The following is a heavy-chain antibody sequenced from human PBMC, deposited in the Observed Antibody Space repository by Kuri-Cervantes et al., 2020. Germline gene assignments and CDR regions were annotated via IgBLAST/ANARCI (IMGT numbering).Heavy chain of an antibody. V-gene: IGHV3-30*03. CDR1: GFTFSSCG. Sequence: GGSLRLSCAASGFTFSSCGMHWVRQAPGKGLEWVAVISYDGSNKYYADSVKGRFTISRDNSKNTLYLQMNSLRAEDTAVYYCARGGMDVWGQGTTVTVSS. CDR3: ARGGMDV. J-gene: IGHJ6*02. CDR2: ISYDGSNK.